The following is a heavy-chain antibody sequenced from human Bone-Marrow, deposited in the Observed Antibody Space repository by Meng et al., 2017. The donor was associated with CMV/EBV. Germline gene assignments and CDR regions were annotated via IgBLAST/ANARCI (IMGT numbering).Heavy chain of an antibody. CDR3: ARDISFLDQYYYYGIDV. D-gene: IGHD3/OR15-3a*01. CDR2: ISWNSGSI. V-gene: IGHV3-9*01. CDR1: GFTFDDYA. Sequence: GGSLRLSCAASGFTFDDYAMHWVRQAPGKGLEWVSGISWNSGSIGYADSVKGRFTISRDNSKITLYLQMNSLRAEDTAVYYCARDISFLDQYYYYGIDVWGQGTTVTVSS. J-gene: IGHJ6*02.